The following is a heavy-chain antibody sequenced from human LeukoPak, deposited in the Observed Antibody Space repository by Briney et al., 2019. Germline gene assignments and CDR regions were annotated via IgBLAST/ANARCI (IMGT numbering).Heavy chain of an antibody. V-gene: IGHV3-49*04. CDR3: TSLEYSGSYYGFVY. CDR1: GFTFCDYA. D-gene: IGHD1-26*01. Sequence: GGSLRLSCTASGFTFCDYAMSWVRQAPGKGLEWVGFIRSKAYGGTTEYAASVKGRFTISRDDSKSIAYLQMNSLKTEDTAVYYRTSLEYSGSYYGFVYWGQGTLVTVSS. CDR2: IRSKAYGGTT. J-gene: IGHJ4*02.